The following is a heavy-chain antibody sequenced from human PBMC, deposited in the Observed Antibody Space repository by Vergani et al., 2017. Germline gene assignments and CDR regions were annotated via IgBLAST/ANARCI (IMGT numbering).Heavy chain of an antibody. Sequence: EVQLLESGGDLVQPGGSLRLSCAASWFTFIMHVMSWVRQAPGKGLEWVSTLSASDRRTHYADSVKGRFTISIDNSKNTLFLHMNSRRPEDTAVYYCAKVGRSEVASTFGAFDIWGQGTMITISS. CDR3: AKVGRSEVASTFGAFDI. CDR1: WFTFIMHV. D-gene: IGHD3-16*01. J-gene: IGHJ3*02. V-gene: IGHV3-23*01. CDR2: LSASDRRT.